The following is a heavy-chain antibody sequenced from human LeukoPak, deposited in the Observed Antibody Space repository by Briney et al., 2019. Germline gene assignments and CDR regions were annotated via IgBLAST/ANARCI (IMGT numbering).Heavy chain of an antibody. D-gene: IGHD1-26*01. CDR3: AKDLRWQGGGLPLFGH. Sequence: GGSLRLSCAASGFTFSSYWMHWVRQAPGKGLVWVSRINSDGSSTSYADSVKGRFTISRDNAKNTLYLQMNSLRAEDTAVYYCAKDLRWQGGGLPLFGHWGQGTLVTVSS. V-gene: IGHV3-74*01. CDR1: GFTFSSYW. CDR2: INSDGSST. J-gene: IGHJ4*02.